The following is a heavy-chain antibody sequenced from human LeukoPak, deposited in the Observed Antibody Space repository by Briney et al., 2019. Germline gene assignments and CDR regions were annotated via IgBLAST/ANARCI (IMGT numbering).Heavy chain of an antibody. CDR2: ISYDGSNK. CDR3: AKGLSGTTLDFDY. V-gene: IGHV3-30*18. J-gene: IGHJ4*02. Sequence: GSLRLSCAASGFTFSSYGMHWVRQAPGKGLEWVAVISYDGSNKYYADSVKGRFTISRDNSKNTLYLQMNSLRAEDTAVYYCAKGLSGTTLDFDYWGQGTLVTVSS. D-gene: IGHD1-7*01. CDR1: GFTFSSYG.